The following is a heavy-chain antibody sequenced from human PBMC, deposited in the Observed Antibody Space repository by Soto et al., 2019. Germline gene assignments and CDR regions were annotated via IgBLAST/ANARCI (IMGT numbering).Heavy chain of an antibody. V-gene: IGHV1-69*01. CDR1: GGTFSSYS. CDR3: ARDGGRHSGGIDY. J-gene: IGHJ4*02. Sequence: QVQLVQSGAEVKKPGSSVKVSCKAFGGTFSSYSINWVRQAPGQGLEWMGEIIPIFGTANYAQKFQGRVTSTADESKSTAYMELSSLRSEDTAVYYCARDGGRHSGGIDYWGQGTLVTVSS. D-gene: IGHD1-26*01. CDR2: IIPIFGTA.